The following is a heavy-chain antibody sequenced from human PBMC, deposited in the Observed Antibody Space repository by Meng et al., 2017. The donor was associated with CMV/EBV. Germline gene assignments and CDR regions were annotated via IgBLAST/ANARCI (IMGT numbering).Heavy chain of an antibody. D-gene: IGHD1-26*01. CDR2: INHSGST. CDR3: ARGGGGEWEPLHYFDY. J-gene: IGHJ4*02. Sequence: QAQLQQWCAGLLTPSETLSLTCAVYCGSFSGYYWSWIRQPPGKGLEWIGEINHSGSTNYNPSLKSRVTISVDTSKNQFSLKLSSVTAADTAVYYCARGGGGEWEPLHYFDYWGQGTLVTVSS. V-gene: IGHV4-34*01. CDR1: CGSFSGYY.